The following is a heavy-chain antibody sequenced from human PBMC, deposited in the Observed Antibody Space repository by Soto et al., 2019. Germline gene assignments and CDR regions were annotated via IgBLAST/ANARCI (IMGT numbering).Heavy chain of an antibody. CDR2: FDPEDGGT. Sequence: ASVKVSCKASGYTFTDYYMHWVRQAPGQGLEWMGGFDPEDGGTIYAQKFQGRVTMTEDTSTDTAYMELSSLRSEDTAVYYCATVSSRYFDWSSDYWGQGTLVTVSS. CDR3: ATVSSRYFDWSSDY. J-gene: IGHJ4*02. D-gene: IGHD3-9*01. CDR1: GYTFTDYY. V-gene: IGHV1-24*01.